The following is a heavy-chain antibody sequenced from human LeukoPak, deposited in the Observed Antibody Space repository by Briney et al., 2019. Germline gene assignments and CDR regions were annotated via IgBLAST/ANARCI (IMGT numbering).Heavy chain of an antibody. V-gene: IGHV4-4*07. Sequence: SETLSLTCTVSGGSISSYYWSWIRQPAGKGLEWIGRIHTSGSTNYNPSLKSRVTMSVDTSKNQFSLKLSSVTAADTAVYYCARDQGFGVVTTVNWFDPWGQGTLVTVSS. J-gene: IGHJ5*02. CDR1: GGSISSYY. CDR2: IHTSGST. CDR3: ARDQGFGVVTTVNWFDP. D-gene: IGHD3-3*01.